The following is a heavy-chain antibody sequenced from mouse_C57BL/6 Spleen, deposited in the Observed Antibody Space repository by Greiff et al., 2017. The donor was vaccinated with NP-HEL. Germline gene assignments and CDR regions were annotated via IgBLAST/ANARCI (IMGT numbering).Heavy chain of an antibody. J-gene: IGHJ3*01. CDR3: ARDDYDDWFAY. CDR1: GYTFTRYW. CDR2: IHPNSGST. Sequence: QVQPQQPGAELVKPGASVKLSCKASGYTFTRYWMHWVKQRPGQGLEWIGMIHPNSGSTNYNKKFKSKATLTVDKSSSTAYMQLSSLTSEDSAVYYCARDDYDDWFAYWGQGTLVTVSA. V-gene: IGHV1-64*01. D-gene: IGHD2-4*01.